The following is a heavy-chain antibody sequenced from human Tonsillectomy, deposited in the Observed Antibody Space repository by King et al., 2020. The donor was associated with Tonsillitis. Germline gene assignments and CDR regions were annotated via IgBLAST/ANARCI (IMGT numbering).Heavy chain of an antibody. J-gene: IGHJ1*01. V-gene: IGHV3-30-3*01. D-gene: IGHD2-15*01. CDR2: IAHDGTYQ. Sequence: VQLVESGGGVVQPERSLRLSCAASGFIFSAHAMHWVRQAPGKGLEWLAVIAHDGTYQAYADSVKGRFTISSDNSKNTLYLQMNSLRPDDTAIFYCVGEVGVRDFQHWGQGTLVTVSS. CDR3: VGEVGVRDFQH. CDR1: GFIFSAHA.